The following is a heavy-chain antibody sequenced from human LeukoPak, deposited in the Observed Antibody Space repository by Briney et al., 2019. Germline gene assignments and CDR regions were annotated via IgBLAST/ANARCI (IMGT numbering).Heavy chain of an antibody. V-gene: IGHV4-38-2*02. J-gene: IGHJ5*02. CDR1: GYSLSSGHY. CDR2: IYNSGTT. Sequence: KPSETLSLTCGVSGYSLSSGHYWAWIRQPPGKGLEWIASIYNSGTTYSNPSLQSRISLSVDTSKNQFSLNLTSVTAADTAVYYCARDPALTFNWFDPWGQGILVTVSS. D-gene: IGHD2-21*02. CDR3: ARDPALTFNWFDP.